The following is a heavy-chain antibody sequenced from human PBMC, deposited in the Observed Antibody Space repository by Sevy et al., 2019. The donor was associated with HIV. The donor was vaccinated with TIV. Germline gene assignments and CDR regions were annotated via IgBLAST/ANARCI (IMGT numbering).Heavy chain of an antibody. V-gene: IGHV3-20*04. Sequence: GGSLRLSCAASGFTFDDYSMTWVRQAPGKGLEWVSVINWNGGSTGHADSVKGRFTISRDNAKNSRYLQMTSLRAEDTGLYYCAREISGGRYLEDYYYMDVWGKGTTVTVSS. J-gene: IGHJ6*03. D-gene: IGHD1-26*01. CDR1: GFTFDDYS. CDR3: AREISGGRYLEDYYYMDV. CDR2: INWNGGST.